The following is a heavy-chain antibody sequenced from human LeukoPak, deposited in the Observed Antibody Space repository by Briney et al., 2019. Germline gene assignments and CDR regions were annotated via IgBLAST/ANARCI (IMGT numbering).Heavy chain of an antibody. Sequence: PSETLSLTCAVYGGSFSGYYWSWIRQPPGKGLEWIWEINHIGSTNYNASLKSRVIISVDMSRNQFSLTLTSVTAADTAVYYCARGLSGSYYGDYFDFWGQGTLVTVSP. V-gene: IGHV4-34*01. CDR1: GGSFSGYY. CDR2: INHIGST. D-gene: IGHD1-26*01. J-gene: IGHJ4*02. CDR3: ARGLSGSYYGDYFDF.